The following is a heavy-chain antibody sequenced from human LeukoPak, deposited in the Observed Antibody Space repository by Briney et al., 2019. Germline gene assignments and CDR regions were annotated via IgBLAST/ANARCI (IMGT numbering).Heavy chain of an antibody. CDR2: IIPIFGTA. Sequence: SVKVSCKASGGTFGSYAISWVRQAPGQGLEWMGGIIPIFGTANYAQKFQGRVTITADESTSTAYMGLSSLRSEDTAVYYCARATVYYYYGMDVWGQGTTVTASS. CDR3: ARATVYYYYGMDV. V-gene: IGHV1-69*13. J-gene: IGHJ6*02. CDR1: GGTFGSYA.